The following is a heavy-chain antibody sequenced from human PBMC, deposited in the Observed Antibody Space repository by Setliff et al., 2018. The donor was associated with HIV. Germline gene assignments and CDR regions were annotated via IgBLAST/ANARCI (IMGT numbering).Heavy chain of an antibody. J-gene: IGHJ4*02. CDR3: ARGRVFCNGDSCYHFDF. Sequence: LSLTCTVSGDSLSSGNFFWSWIRQSPGKGLEWIGYVYFSGSATHNPSLKSPVSISVDTSKNQFYLTLSSVTAADTAVYYCARGRVFCNGDSCYHFDFWGQGILVTVSS. D-gene: IGHD2-15*01. CDR2: VYFSGSA. CDR1: GDSLSSGNFF. V-gene: IGHV4-30-4*01.